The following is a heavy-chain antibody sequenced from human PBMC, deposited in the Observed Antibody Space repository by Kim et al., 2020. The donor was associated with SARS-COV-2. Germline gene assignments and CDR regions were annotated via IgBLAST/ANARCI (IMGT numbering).Heavy chain of an antibody. CDR1: GFTFSSYE. D-gene: IGHD3-22*01. CDR2: ISSSGSTI. CDR3: AREERIPMMVVVITYAFDM. V-gene: IGHV3-48*03. J-gene: IGHJ3*02. Sequence: GGSLRLSCAASGFTFSSYEMNWVRQAPGKGLEWVSYISSSGSTIFYADSMKGRFTISRDNAKNSLYLQMDSLRAEDTAVYYCAREERIPMMVVVITYAFDMWGQGTMLPVSS.